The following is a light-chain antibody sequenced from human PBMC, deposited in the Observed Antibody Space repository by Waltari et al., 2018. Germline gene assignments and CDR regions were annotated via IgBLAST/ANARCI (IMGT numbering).Light chain of an antibody. CDR1: ESLLFSDGNTY. CDR2: KVS. CDR3: MQGTHWPVYT. J-gene: IGKJ2*01. V-gene: IGKV2-30*01. Sequence: VVMTQSPLSLPVTLGQPASISCRSSESLLFSDGNTYLNWFHQRPGQSPRRLIYKVSNRDSGVPDRFSGSGSDTFFTLKISRVEAEDVGVYYCMQGTHWPVYTFGQGTRLEIK.